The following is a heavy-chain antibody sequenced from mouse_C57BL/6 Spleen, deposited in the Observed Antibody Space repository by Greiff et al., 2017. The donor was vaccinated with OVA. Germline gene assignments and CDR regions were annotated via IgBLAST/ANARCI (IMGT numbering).Heavy chain of an antibody. D-gene: IGHD2-3*01. CDR2: IDPSDSET. V-gene: IGHV1-52*01. J-gene: IGHJ2*01. Sequence: QVQLQQPGAELVRPGSSVKLSCKASGYTFTSYWMHWVKQRPIQGLEWIGNIDPSDSETHSNQKFKDKATLTVNKSSSTAYMQLSSLTSEDSAVYYCARWYDYLDYWGQGTTLTVSS. CDR3: ARWYDYLDY. CDR1: GYTFTSYW.